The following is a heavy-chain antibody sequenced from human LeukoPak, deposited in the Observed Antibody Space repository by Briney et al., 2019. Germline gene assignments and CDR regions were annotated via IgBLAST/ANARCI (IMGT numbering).Heavy chain of an antibody. V-gene: IGHV4-34*01. J-gene: IGHJ5*02. CDR1: GFTVSSNY. Sequence: GSLRLSCAASGFTVSSNYMSWVRQAPGKGLEWIGEINHSGSTNYNPSLKSRVTISVDTSKNQFSLKLSSVTAADTAVYYCARVSPYYYGSGSYYNVRRLHWFDPWGQGTLVTVSS. CDR3: ARVSPYYYGSGSYYNVRRLHWFDP. D-gene: IGHD3-10*01. CDR2: INHSGST.